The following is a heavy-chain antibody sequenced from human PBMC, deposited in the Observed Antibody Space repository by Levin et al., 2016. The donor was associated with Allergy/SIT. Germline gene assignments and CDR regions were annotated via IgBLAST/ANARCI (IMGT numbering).Heavy chain of an antibody. CDR3: ARHGSHSQRYDS. J-gene: IGHJ5*01. D-gene: IGHD1-26*01. Sequence: VRQAPGKGLEWMGMSNPGDSETRYSPSSQGQVTISIDKSISTAYLQWSSLTASDTALYYCARHGSHSQRYDSWGQGTLVTVSS. V-gene: IGHV5-51*01. CDR2: SNPGDSET.